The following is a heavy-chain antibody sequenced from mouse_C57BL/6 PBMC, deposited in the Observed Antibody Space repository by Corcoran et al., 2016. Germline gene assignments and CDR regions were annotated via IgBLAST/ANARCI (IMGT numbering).Heavy chain of an antibody. CDR1: GYTFTDYY. V-gene: IGHV1-76*01. CDR3: ARWKGLQPFDY. D-gene: IGHD2-4*01. Sequence: QVQLKQSGAELVRPGASVKMSCKASGYTFTDYYINWVKQRPGQGIEWIARIYPGSGNTYYNEKFKGKDTLSAEKSSSTAYMQLSSLTSEDSAVYFYARWKGLQPFDYWGQGTTLTVSS. CDR2: IYPGSGNT. J-gene: IGHJ2*01.